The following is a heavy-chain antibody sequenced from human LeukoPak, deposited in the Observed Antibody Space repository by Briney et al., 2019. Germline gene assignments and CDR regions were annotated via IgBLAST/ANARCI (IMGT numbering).Heavy chain of an antibody. J-gene: IGHJ3*02. Sequence: QAGWSLRLSRAASGFTFSNDCMSWVRQAPGKGLVWVAIINPDGSYVYYVDSVKDRFAISRDNALNSLFLQMNSLRAEDTAVYYCVCVTGSFSDAFHIWGQGTMVTVSS. CDR1: GFTFSNDC. V-gene: IGHV3-7*01. CDR2: INPDGSYV. D-gene: IGHD1-26*01. CDR3: VCVTGSFSDAFHI.